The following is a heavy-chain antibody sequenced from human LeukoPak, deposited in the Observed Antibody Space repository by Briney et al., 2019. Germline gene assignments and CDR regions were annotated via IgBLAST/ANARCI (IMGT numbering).Heavy chain of an antibody. D-gene: IGHD4-17*01. CDR1: GFTFSSYA. J-gene: IGHJ4*02. V-gene: IGHV3-23*01. CDR3: AKHATVTTNHFDY. CDR2: ISGSGGST. Sequence: GGSLRLSCTASGFTFSSYAMSWVRQAPGKGLEWVSAISGSGGSTYYADSVKGRFTISRDNSKNTLHLQMNSLRAEDTAVYYCAKHATVTTNHFDYWGQGTLVTVSS.